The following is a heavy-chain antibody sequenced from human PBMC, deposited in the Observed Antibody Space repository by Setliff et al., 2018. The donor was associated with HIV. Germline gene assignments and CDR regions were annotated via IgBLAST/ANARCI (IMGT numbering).Heavy chain of an antibody. D-gene: IGHD1-26*01. CDR2: ISYDGTTA. Sequence: GSLRLSCAASGFNFRSYSLHWVRQAPGEGLEWVAVISYDGTTAYYADSVKGRFTASRDNAKNSLYLQMNSLRADDTAVYFCARPTNIDTLYYGSQTFYMYYYGLDVWGQGTTVTVSS. CDR3: ARPTNIDTLYYGSQTFYMYYYGLDV. J-gene: IGHJ6*02. V-gene: IGHV3-30*04. CDR1: GFNFRSYS.